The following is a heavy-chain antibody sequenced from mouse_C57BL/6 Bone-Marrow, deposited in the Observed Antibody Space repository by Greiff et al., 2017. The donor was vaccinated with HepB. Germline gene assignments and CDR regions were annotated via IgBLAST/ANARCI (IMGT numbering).Heavy chain of an antibody. V-gene: IGHV1-64*01. J-gene: IGHJ1*03. CDR1: GYTFTSYW. D-gene: IGHD2-2*01. CDR3: ASSMVTSDLGV. Sequence: QVQLQQPGAELVKPGASVKLSCKASGYTFTSYWMHWVKQRPGQGLEWIGMIHPNSGSTNYNEKFKSKATLTVDKSSSTAYMQLSSLTSEDSAVYYCASSMVTSDLGVWGTGTTVTVSS. CDR2: IHPNSGST.